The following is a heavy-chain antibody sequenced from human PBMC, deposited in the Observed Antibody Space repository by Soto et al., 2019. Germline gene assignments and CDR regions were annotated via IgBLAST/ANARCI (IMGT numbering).Heavy chain of an antibody. J-gene: IGHJ4*02. CDR1: GGSISNTNW. CDR2: IYQSGGT. V-gene: IGHV4-4*02. Sequence: QVQLQESGPGLVKPSGTLSLTCAVSGGSISNTNWWSWVRQPPGKGLEWIGEIYQSGGTDYNPSLKSRVSMSVDKSKNQFSLKLCSVTAADTAVYYRARRSLSVAGTFDYWGQGTLVNVSS. CDR3: ARRSLSVAGTFDY. D-gene: IGHD6-19*01.